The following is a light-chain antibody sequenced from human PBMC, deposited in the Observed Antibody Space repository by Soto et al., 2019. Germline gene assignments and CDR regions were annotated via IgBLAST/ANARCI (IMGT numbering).Light chain of an antibody. CDR1: SSDVGGYNY. Sequence: QSVLTQPASVAGSPGQSITIACTGTSSDVGGYNYVSWYQLHPGKAPRLVIYDVSIRPPAVSDRFSGSTSGNTASLTISGLQAEDEEDYYCSSYTATRTVVFGGGTKLTVL. CDR2: DVS. J-gene: IGLJ3*02. V-gene: IGLV2-14*03. CDR3: SSYTATRTVV.